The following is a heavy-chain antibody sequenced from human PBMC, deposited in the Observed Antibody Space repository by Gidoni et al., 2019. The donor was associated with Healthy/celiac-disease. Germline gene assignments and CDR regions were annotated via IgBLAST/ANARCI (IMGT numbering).Heavy chain of an antibody. D-gene: IGHD2-2*01. CDR1: GGSFSGYY. Sequence: QVQLQQWGAGLLKPSETLSLTCAVSGGSFSGYYWSWIRQPPGKGLEWIGEINHSGSTNYNPSLKSRVTISVDTSKNQFSLKLSSVTAADTAVYYCASLVVPAATDFDYWGQGTLVTVSS. V-gene: IGHV4-34*01. CDR3: ASLVVPAATDFDY. J-gene: IGHJ4*02. CDR2: INHSGST.